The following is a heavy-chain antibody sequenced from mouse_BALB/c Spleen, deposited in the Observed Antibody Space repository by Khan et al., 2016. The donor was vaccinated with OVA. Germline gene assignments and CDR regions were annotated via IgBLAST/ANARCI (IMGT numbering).Heavy chain of an antibody. CDR3: ARDYGSLYWFFDV. V-gene: IGHV3-5*02. Sequence: EVKLLESGPGLVKPSQTVSLTCTVTGISITSGNYRWSWIRQFPGNKLEWIGNIYYSGTVTYNPSLTSRTTITRDTSKNQFFLEMNSLTAEDTATDYCARDYGSLYWFFDVWGAGTTVTVSS. CDR2: IYYSGTV. D-gene: IGHD1-1*01. CDR1: GISITSGNYR. J-gene: IGHJ1*01.